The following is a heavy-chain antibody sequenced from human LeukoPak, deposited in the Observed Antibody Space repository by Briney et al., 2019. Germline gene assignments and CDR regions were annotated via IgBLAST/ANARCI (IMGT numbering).Heavy chain of an antibody. Sequence: GSSVKVSCKASGGTFSSYAISWVRQAPGQGLEWMGRINPNSGGTNYAQKFQGRVTMTRDTSISTAYMELSRLRSDDTAVYYCARDMRTGRRGGYNSLIHYFDYWGQGTLVTVSS. D-gene: IGHD5-24*01. V-gene: IGHV1-2*06. CDR3: ARDMRTGRRGGYNSLIHYFDY. CDR2: INPNSGGT. J-gene: IGHJ4*02. CDR1: GGTFSSYA.